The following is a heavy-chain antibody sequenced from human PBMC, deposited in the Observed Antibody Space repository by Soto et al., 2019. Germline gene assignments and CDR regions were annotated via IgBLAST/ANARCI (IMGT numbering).Heavy chain of an antibody. J-gene: IGHJ6*02. Sequence: GGSLRLSCAASGLFFSDYYLSWIRQAPGKALECVAYISGTGDTKYYADSVTGRFTISRDNPKNSLYLQMNSLRPEDAAVYYCAIGGGQIYYKGLDVWGQG. CDR3: AIGGGQIYYKGLDV. D-gene: IGHD3-10*01. CDR1: GLFFSDYY. CDR2: ISGTGDTK. V-gene: IGHV3-11*01.